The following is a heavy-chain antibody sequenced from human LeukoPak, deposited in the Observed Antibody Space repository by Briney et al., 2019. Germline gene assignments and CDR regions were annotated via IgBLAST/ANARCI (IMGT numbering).Heavy chain of an antibody. Sequence: PSETLSLTCAVSGYSISSGYYWGWIRQPPGKGLEWIGSIYHSGSTYYNPSLKSRVTISVDTSKPQSSLKLSSVTAADTAVYYCATTIFGVVNDWFDPWGQGTLVTVSS. D-gene: IGHD3-3*01. CDR2: IYHSGST. CDR1: GYSISSGYY. J-gene: IGHJ5*02. CDR3: ATTIFGVVNDWFDP. V-gene: IGHV4-38-2*01.